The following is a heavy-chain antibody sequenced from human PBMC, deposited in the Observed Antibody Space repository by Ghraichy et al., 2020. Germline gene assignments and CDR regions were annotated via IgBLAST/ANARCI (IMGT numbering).Heavy chain of an antibody. Sequence: GVLRLSCAASGFTFSDYYMSWIRQAPGKGLEWVSYISSSGSTIYYADSVKGRFTISRDNAKNSLYLQMNSLRAGDTAVYYCARDSIRLGITMVRGVSYGMDVWGQGTTVTVSS. CDR1: GFTFSDYY. CDR2: ISSSGSTI. J-gene: IGHJ6*02. V-gene: IGHV3-11*01. CDR3: ARDSIRLGITMVRGVSYGMDV. D-gene: IGHD3-10*01.